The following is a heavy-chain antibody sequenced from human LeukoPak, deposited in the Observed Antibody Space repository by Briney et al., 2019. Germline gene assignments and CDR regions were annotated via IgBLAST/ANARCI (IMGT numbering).Heavy chain of an antibody. CDR2: ISSSSSYI. D-gene: IGHD2-21*02. J-gene: IGHJ4*02. Sequence: PGGSLRPSCAASGFTFSSYSMNWVRQAPGKGLEWVSSISSSSSYIYYADSVKGRFTISRDNAKNSLYLQMNSLRAEDTAVYYCARDRGVVTVENWGQGTLVTVSS. V-gene: IGHV3-21*01. CDR3: ARDRGVVTVEN. CDR1: GFTFSSYS.